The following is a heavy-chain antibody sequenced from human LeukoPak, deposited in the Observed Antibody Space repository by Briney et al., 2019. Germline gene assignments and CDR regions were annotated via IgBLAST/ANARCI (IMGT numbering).Heavy chain of an antibody. D-gene: IGHD1-7*01. V-gene: IGHV4-38-2*01. Sequence: PSETLSLTCAVSGYSISSGYYWGWIRQPPGKGLEWIGSIYHSGSTHYNPSLKTRLTMSVDTSKNQFSLKLSSVTAADTAVYYCARLITGTTTAFDIWGQGTMVTVSS. CDR1: GYSISSGYY. CDR2: IYHSGST. J-gene: IGHJ3*02. CDR3: ARLITGTTTAFDI.